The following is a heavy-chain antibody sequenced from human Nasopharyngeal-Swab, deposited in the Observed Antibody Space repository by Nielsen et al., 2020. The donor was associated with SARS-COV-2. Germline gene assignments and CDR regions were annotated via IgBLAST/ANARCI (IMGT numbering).Heavy chain of an antibody. CDR1: VFTFSSYG. V-gene: IGHV3-33*01. CDR2: IWYDGSNK. D-gene: IGHD1-1*01. J-gene: IGHJ6*02. Sequence: GGSLRLSCAASVFTFSSYGMHWVRQAPGKGLEWVAVIWYDGSNKYYADSVKGRFTITRDNSKNTLHLQMNSLRAEDTAVYSCARGNWNDCYSGMDVWGQGTTVTVSS. CDR3: ARGNWNDCYSGMDV.